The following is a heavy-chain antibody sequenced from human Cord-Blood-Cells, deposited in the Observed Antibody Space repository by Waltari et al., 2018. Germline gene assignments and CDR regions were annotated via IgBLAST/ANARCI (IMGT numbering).Heavy chain of an antibody. CDR3: ARDMRTGEYAFDI. Sequence: QVQLVQSGAEVKKPGASVKVSCKASGYTFTSYAMHWMRQAPGQRLEWMGWINAGNGNTKYSQKFQGRVTITRDTSASTAYMELSSLRSEDTAVYYCARDMRTGEYAFDIWGQGTMVTVSS. V-gene: IGHV1-3*01. CDR2: INAGNGNT. CDR1: GYTFTSYA. J-gene: IGHJ3*02. D-gene: IGHD2-2*01.